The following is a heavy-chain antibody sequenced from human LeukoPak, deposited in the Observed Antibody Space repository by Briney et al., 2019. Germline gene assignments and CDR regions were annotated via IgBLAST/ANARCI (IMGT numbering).Heavy chain of an antibody. CDR3: AKYRGSSWYGAVDY. D-gene: IGHD6-13*01. CDR1: GFTFSSYA. CDR2: ISGSTTST. V-gene: IGHV3-23*01. Sequence: PGGSLRLSCAASGFTFSSYAMKWVRQAPGKGLEWVSAISGSTTSTNYADSVKGRFTISRDNSKNTLYLQMNSLRAEDTAVYYCAKYRGSSWYGAVDYWGQGTLVTVSS. J-gene: IGHJ4*02.